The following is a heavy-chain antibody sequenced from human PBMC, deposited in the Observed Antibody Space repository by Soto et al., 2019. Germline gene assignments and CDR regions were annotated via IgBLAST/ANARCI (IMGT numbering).Heavy chain of an antibody. D-gene: IGHD4-17*01. CDR2: IYPGDSDT. V-gene: IGHV5-51*01. CDR1: GYSFTSYW. J-gene: IGHJ6*02. CDR3: ARTATSTTVSMDV. Sequence: HGESLKISCKGSGYSFTSYWIGWVRQMPGKGLEWMGIIYPGDSDTRYSPSFKGQVTISADKSISTAYLQWNSLKASDTAMYYCARTATSTTVSMDVWGQGTTVTVSS.